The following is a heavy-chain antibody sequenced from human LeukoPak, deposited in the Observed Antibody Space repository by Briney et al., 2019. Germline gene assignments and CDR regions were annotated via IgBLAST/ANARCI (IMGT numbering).Heavy chain of an antibody. D-gene: IGHD3-22*01. J-gene: IGHJ3*02. V-gene: IGHV3-23*01. CDR3: AKDGVEYYYDSSGPPPDAFDI. CDR1: GFTFSSYA. Sequence: GGSLRLSCAASGFTFSSYAMSWVGQAPGKGLEWVSAISGSGGSTYYADSVKGRFTISRDNSKNTLYLQMNSLRAEDTAVYYCAKDGVEYYYDSSGPPPDAFDIWGQGTMVTVSS. CDR2: ISGSGGST.